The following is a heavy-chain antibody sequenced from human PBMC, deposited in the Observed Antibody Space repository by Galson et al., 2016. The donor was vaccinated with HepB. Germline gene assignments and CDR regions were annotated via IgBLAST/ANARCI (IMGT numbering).Heavy chain of an antibody. V-gene: IGHV2-5*01. D-gene: IGHD3-3*01. Sequence: PALVKPTQTLTLTCTFSGFSLDTSAEGVGWFRQPPGKALEWLALIYWNDEKRYSPSLKSRLSITKDNSKNQVVLTMTNMDPVDTATYYCAHRRDYDFWSFYLQLWGQGTLVTVSS. CDR3: AHRRDYDFWSFYLQL. CDR1: GFSLDTSAEG. J-gene: IGHJ1*01. CDR2: IYWNDEK.